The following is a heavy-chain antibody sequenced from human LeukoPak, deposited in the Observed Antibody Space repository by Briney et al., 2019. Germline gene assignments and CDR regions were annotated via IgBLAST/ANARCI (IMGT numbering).Heavy chain of an antibody. CDR1: GYSISSGYH. CDR3: ARENWVFDY. D-gene: IGHD7-27*01. CDR2: VYRSGST. J-gene: IGHJ4*02. Sequence: SETLSLTCVVSGYSISSGYHWGWIRQPPGEGLEWIGSVYRSGSTYYNPSLKSRVTISVDTSRNQISLKVRSVTAADTAVYYCARENWVFDYWGQGILVTVSS. V-gene: IGHV4-38-2*02.